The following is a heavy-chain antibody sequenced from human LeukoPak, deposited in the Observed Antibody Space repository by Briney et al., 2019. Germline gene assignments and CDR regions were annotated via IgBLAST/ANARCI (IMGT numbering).Heavy chain of an antibody. CDR1: GGSISSYY. D-gene: IGHD1-26*01. Sequence: SETLSLTCTVSGGSISSYYWSWIRQPPGKGLEWIGYIYYSGSTNYNPSLKSRVTISVDTSKNQFSLKLSSVTTAHTAVYYCARSFGEYRGSYYHYFDYWGQGTLVTVSS. CDR2: IYYSGST. CDR3: ARSFGEYRGSYYHYFDY. J-gene: IGHJ4*02. V-gene: IGHV4-59*08.